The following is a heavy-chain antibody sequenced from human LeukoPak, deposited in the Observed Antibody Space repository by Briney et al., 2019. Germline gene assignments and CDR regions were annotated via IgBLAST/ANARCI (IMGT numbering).Heavy chain of an antibody. J-gene: IGHJ4*02. CDR1: GGTFSSYA. CDR2: IIPIFGTA. V-gene: IGHV1-69*05. D-gene: IGHD3/OR15-3a*01. Sequence: ASVKVSCKASGGTFSSYAISWVRQAPGQGLEWMGGIIPIFGTANYAQKFQGRVTMTRDMSTSTVYMELSSLRSEDTAVYYCARDRRGWTTENFDYWGQGTLVTVSS. CDR3: ARDRRGWTTENFDY.